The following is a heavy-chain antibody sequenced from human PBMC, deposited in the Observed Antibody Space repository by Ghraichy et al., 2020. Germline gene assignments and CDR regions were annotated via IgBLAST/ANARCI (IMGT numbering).Heavy chain of an antibody. V-gene: IGHV4-59*01. CDR3: AREHFSFIDY. CDR2: IYYSGST. CDR1: GGSISSYY. Sequence: SETLSLTCTVSGGSISSYYWSWIRQPPGKGLEWIGYIYYSGSTNYNPSLKSRVTISVDTSKNQFSLKLSSVTAADTAVYYCAREHFSFIDYWGQGTLVTVSS. J-gene: IGHJ4*02.